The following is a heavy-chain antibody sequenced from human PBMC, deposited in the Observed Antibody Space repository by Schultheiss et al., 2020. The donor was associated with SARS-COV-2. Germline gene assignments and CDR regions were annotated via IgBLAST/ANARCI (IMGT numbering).Heavy chain of an antibody. V-gene: IGHV2-70*11. CDR1: GFSLSTSGMC. D-gene: IGHD6-13*01. J-gene: IGHJ3*02. Sequence: SGPTLVKPTQTLTLTCTFSGFSLSTSGMCVSWIRQPPGKALEWLARIDWDDDKYYSTSLKTRLTISKDTSKNQVVLTMTNMDPVDTATYYCARIRSSSWFDAFDIWGQGTMVTVSS. CDR2: IDWDDDK. CDR3: ARIRSSSWFDAFDI.